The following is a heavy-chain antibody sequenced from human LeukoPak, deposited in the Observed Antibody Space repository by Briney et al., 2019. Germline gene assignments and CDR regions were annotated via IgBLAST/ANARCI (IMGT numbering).Heavy chain of an antibody. Sequence: SETLSLTCAVYGGSFSGYYWSWIRQPPGKGLEWIGEINHSGSTNYNPSLKSRVTISVDTSKNQFSLKPSSVTAADTAVYYCARGRRYYDSSGYYYRISHFDYWGQGTLVTVSS. J-gene: IGHJ4*02. V-gene: IGHV4-34*01. CDR3: ARGRRYYDSSGYYYRISHFDY. CDR2: INHSGST. CDR1: GGSFSGYY. D-gene: IGHD3-22*01.